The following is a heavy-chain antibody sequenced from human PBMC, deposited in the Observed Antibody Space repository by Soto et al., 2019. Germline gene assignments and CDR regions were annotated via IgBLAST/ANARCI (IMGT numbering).Heavy chain of an antibody. D-gene: IGHD6-13*01. V-gene: IGHV3-30*18. J-gene: IGHJ6*02. Sequence: VGSLRLSCAASGFTFSSYGMHWVRQAPGKGLEWVAVISYDGSNKYYADSVKGRFTISRDNSKNTLYLQMNSLRAEDTAVYYCAKEGSSWYEWNYYYYYGMDVWGQGTTVTVSS. CDR1: GFTFSSYG. CDR2: ISYDGSNK. CDR3: AKEGSSWYEWNYYYYYGMDV.